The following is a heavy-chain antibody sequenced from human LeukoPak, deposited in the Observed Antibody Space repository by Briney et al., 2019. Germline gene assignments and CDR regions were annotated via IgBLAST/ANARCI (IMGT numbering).Heavy chain of an antibody. CDR1: GFTFSSYS. CDR3: ARGYCSGGSCYLKDYYYGMDV. D-gene: IGHD2-15*01. CDR2: ISSSSSYI. Sequence: GALSLSCAASGFTFSSYSMNWVRRAPGKGLEWVSSISSSSSYIYYTDSVKGRFTISRDNAKNSLYLQMNSLRAEDTAVYYCARGYCSGGSCYLKDYYYGMDVWGQGTTVTVSS. V-gene: IGHV3-21*01. J-gene: IGHJ6*02.